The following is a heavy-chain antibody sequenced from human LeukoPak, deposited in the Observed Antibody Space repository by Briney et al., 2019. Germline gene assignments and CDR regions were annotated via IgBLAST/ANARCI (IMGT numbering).Heavy chain of an antibody. D-gene: IGHD3-3*01. J-gene: IGHJ6*02. Sequence: GGSLRLSCAASGFTFSSYEMNWVRQAPGKGLEWVSYISSSDSTIYYADSVKGRFTISRDNAKNSLYLQMNSLRAEDTAVYYCARDDFWSAPYGMDVWGQGTTVTVSS. V-gene: IGHV3-48*03. CDR3: ARDDFWSAPYGMDV. CDR1: GFTFSSYE. CDR2: ISSSDSTI.